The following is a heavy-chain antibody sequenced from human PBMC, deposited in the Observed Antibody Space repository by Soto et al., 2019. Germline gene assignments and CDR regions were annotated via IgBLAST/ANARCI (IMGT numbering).Heavy chain of an antibody. CDR1: GGSISSSTYH. J-gene: IGHJ4*02. V-gene: IGHV4-39*02. Sequence: QLQLQESGPGLVKPSETLSLTCTVSGGSISSSTYHWAWIRQPPGKGLEWIASIYYTGTTYYSPSRKSRVTISVDTSKNHFSLELSSVTAADTAVYYCSRERESASEHWGQGTLVTVSS. CDR3: SRERESASEH. CDR2: IYYTGTT.